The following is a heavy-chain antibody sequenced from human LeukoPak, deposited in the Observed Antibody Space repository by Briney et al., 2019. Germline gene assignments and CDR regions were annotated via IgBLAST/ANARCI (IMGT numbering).Heavy chain of an antibody. CDR3: AKGGTGYCSSTSCLYYFDY. J-gene: IGHJ4*02. CDR2: ISGSGDST. V-gene: IGHV3-23*01. CDR1: GFTLTSYA. Sequence: GGSLRLSCAASGFTLTSYAMSWVRQAPGKGLEWVSTISGSGDSTYYADSVKGRFTISRDNSKNTLHLQMNSLRAEDTAVYYCAKGGTGYCSSTSCLYYFDYWGQGTLVTVSS. D-gene: IGHD2-2*01.